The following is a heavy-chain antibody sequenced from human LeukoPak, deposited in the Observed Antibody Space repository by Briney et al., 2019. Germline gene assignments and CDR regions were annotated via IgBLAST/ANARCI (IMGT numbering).Heavy chain of an antibody. D-gene: IGHD3-10*01. Sequence: GASVKVSCKASGYTFTSNCISWVRQPPGRGPEWVGWISAYNGNANYAQKLQGRVTMTTETSTSTAYMELRSLRSDDTAVYYCARDYGSGSYRLDYWGQGTLVTVSS. J-gene: IGHJ4*02. V-gene: IGHV1-18*01. CDR1: GYTFTSNC. CDR3: ARDYGSGSYRLDY. CDR2: ISAYNGNA.